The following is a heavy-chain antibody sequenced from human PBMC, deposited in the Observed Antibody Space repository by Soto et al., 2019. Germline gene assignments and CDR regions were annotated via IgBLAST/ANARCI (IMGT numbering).Heavy chain of an antibody. CDR3: AAGGGLPRYY. Sequence: QLQLQESGSGLVKPSQTLSLTCAVSGGSISSGGYSWSWIRQPPGKGLEWIGYIYHSGSTYYNPSPRSRVTISVDRSTNQFSLKLSSVTAAATAVYYCAAGGGLPRYYWGQGTLVTVSS. CDR1: GGSISSGGYS. D-gene: IGHD5-12*01. V-gene: IGHV4-30-2*01. CDR2: IYHSGST. J-gene: IGHJ4*02.